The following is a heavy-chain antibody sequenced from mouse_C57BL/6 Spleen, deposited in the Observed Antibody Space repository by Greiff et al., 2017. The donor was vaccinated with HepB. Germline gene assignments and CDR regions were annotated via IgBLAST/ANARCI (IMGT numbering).Heavy chain of an antibody. Sequence: QVQLQQSGAELMKPGASVKLSCKATGYTFTGYWIEWVKQRPGHGLEWIGEILPGSGSTNYNEKFKGKATFTADTSSNTACMQLSSLTTEDSAIYYCASGEDYDGGPFAYWGQGTLVTVSA. CDR3: ASGEDYDGGPFAY. J-gene: IGHJ3*01. V-gene: IGHV1-9*01. D-gene: IGHD2-4*01. CDR1: GYTFTGYW. CDR2: ILPGSGST.